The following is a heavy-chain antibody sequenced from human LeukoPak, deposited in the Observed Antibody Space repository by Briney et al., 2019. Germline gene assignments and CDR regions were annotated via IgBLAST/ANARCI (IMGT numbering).Heavy chain of an antibody. CDR3: ARVGASTPENDY. CDR2: ISAYNGYT. J-gene: IGHJ4*02. D-gene: IGHD1-26*01. CDR1: GYTFTHYG. Sequence: GASVKVSCKTSGYTFTHYGFSWVRRAPGQGFEWMGWISAYNGYTDYAQKFQGRFTMTTDSSTNTGHMELASLEPDDTAIYYCARVGASTPENDYWGQGTLVIVSS. V-gene: IGHV1-18*01.